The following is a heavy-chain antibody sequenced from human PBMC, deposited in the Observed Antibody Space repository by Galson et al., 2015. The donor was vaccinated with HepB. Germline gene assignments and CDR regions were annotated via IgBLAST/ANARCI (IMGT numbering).Heavy chain of an antibody. V-gene: IGHV3-48*04. CDR1: GFTFSSYS. Sequence: SLRLSCAASGFTFSSYSMHWVRQAPGKGLEWVSYISSSSSTIYYADSVKGRFTISRDNAKNSLYLQMNSLRAEDTAVYYCARGNYFDYWGQGTLVTVSS. CDR3: ARGNYFDY. J-gene: IGHJ4*02. CDR2: ISSSSSTI.